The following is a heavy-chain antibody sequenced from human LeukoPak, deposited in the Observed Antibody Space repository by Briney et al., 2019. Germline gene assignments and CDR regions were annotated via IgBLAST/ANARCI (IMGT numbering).Heavy chain of an antibody. V-gene: IGHV4-59*01. CDR1: GGSISSYY. CDR3: AREGSRGRYGDLINWLDP. J-gene: IGHJ5*02. CDR2: IYYSGST. D-gene: IGHD3-16*01. Sequence: PSETLSLTCTVSGGSISSYYWSWIRQPPGKGLEWIGYIYYSGSTNYNPSLKSRVTISVDTSKNQFSLKLSSVTAADTAVHYCAREGSRGRYGDLINWLDPWGQGTLVTVSS.